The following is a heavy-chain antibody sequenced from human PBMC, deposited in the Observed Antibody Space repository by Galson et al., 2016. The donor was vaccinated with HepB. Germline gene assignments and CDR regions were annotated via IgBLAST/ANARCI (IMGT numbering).Heavy chain of an antibody. Sequence: SVKVSCKASGYTFTSYGINWVRQAPGQGLEWMGWISTLNGDTNYAQKPQGRVTLTTDTSTRIAYMELRSLSSDDTAVYSCARGFGELSNFAYWGQGTLVTVSS. CDR2: ISTLNGDT. CDR3: ARGFGELSNFAY. D-gene: IGHD3-10*01. J-gene: IGHJ4*02. CDR1: GYTFTSYG. V-gene: IGHV1-18*01.